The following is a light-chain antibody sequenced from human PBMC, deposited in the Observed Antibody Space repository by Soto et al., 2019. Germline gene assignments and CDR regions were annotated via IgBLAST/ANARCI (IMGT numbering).Light chain of an antibody. CDR1: QSVSSY. CDR3: QQYGSSPWT. CDR2: DAS. J-gene: IGKJ1*01. Sequence: EIVLPQSPAALSLSPGARATLSCRASQSVSSYLAWYQQKPGQAPRLLIYDASNRATGIPDRFSGSGSGTDFTLTISRLEPEDFAVYYCQQYGSSPWTFGQGTKVDIK. V-gene: IGKV3-20*01.